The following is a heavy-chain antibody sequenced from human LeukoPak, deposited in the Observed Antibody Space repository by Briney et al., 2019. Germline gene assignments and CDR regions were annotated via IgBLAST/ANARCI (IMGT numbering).Heavy chain of an antibody. J-gene: IGHJ4*02. V-gene: IGHV3-30*18. CDR3: AKAGIYDFWSGYTTPFDY. CDR2: ISYDGSNK. Sequence: PGGSLRLSCAASGFTFSSYGMPWVRQAPGKGLEWVAVISYDGSNKYYADSVKGRFTISRDNSKNTLYLQMNSLRAEDTAVYYCAKAGIYDFWSGYTTPFDYWGQGTLVTVSS. CDR1: GFTFSSYG. D-gene: IGHD3-3*01.